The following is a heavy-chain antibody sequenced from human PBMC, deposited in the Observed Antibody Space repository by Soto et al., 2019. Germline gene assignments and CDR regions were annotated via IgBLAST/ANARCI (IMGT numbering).Heavy chain of an antibody. CDR1: GFILGDYA. Sequence: PGRDFRHSYTASGFILGDYAMSGFRHLLGKRPEWVGFIRSKAYGGTTEYAASVKGRFTISREDSQSIAYLQMNSLKTEDTAVYYFTRATYYYDYSCYPHLDLFDYCAQGT. D-gene: IGHD3-22*01. J-gene: IGHJ1*01. CDR3: TRATYYYDYSCYPHLDLFDY. V-gene: IGHV3-49*03. CDR2: IRSKAYGGTT.